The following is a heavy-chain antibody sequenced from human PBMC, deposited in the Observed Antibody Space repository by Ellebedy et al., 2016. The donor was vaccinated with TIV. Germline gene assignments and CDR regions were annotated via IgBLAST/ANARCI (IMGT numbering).Heavy chain of an antibody. D-gene: IGHD5-18*01. V-gene: IGHV1-69*04. Sequence: ASVKVSCKASGYTFIGYYIHWVRQAPGQGLEWMGRVIPILGRPDYAQNFQGRVTITADKSTGTPYMELSSLRSEDTAVYYCATDSRYSYGYRFDYWGQGTLVIVSS. CDR2: VIPILGRP. CDR1: GYTFIGYY. J-gene: IGHJ4*02. CDR3: ATDSRYSYGYRFDY.